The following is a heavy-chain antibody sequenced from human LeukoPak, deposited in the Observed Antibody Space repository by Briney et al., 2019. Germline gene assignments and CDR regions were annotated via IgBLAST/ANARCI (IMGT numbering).Heavy chain of an antibody. CDR1: GFTFSSYA. D-gene: IGHD3-10*01. CDR2: IGGSGGST. V-gene: IGHV3-23*01. CDR3: AKVVRGVNYYMDV. J-gene: IGHJ6*03. Sequence: GGSLRLSCAASGFTFSSYAMSWVRQAPGKGLEWVSAIGGSGGSTYYADSVKGRFTISRDNSKNTLYLQMNSLRAEDTAVYYCAKVVRGVNYYMDVWGKGTTVTVSS.